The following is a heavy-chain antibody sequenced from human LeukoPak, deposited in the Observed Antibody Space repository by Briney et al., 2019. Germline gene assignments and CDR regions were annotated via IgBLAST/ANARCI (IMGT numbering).Heavy chain of an antibody. CDR3: VKGLYCSSTSCYLGNWFDP. CDR1: GFTFSSYA. J-gene: IGHJ5*02. Sequence: GGSLRLSCSASGFTFSSYAMHWVRQAPGKGLEYVSAISSNGGSTYYADSVKGRFTISRDNSKNTLYLQMSSLRAEDTAVYYCVKGLYCSSTSCYLGNWFDPWGQGTLVTVSS. D-gene: IGHD2-2*01. V-gene: IGHV3-64D*06. CDR2: ISSNGGST.